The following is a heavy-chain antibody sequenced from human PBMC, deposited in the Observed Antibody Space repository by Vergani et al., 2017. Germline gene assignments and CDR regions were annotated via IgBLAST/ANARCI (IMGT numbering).Heavy chain of an antibody. D-gene: IGHD3-9*01. CDR3: ARGYYVILTCYRY. CDR2: INPSGGNT. CDR1: GYTFSNYY. V-gene: IGHV1-46*03. J-gene: IGHJ4*02. Sequence: QVQVVQSGAAVKKSGASVKVSCKTSGYTFSNYYMRWVRQAPGQGLEWMGIINPSGGNTNYAQKFQGRVTMTRDTSKSTVYMELSSLRSEDTAIYYCARGYYVILTCYRYWGQGTLVTVSA.